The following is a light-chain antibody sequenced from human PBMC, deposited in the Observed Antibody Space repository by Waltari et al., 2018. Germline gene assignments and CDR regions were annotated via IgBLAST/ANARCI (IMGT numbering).Light chain of an antibody. CDR2: DAS. Sequence: VGDRVAISCRASQSITSRLAWYQQRPGKAPQLLIFDASTLESGVPSRFSGSGSGTEFTLTISSLQPDDFATYYCQQYESYSGTFGQGSKVEVK. V-gene: IGKV1-5*01. CDR1: QSITSR. CDR3: QQYESYSGT. J-gene: IGKJ1*01.